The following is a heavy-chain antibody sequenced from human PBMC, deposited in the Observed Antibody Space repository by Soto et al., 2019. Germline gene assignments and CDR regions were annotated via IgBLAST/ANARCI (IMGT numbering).Heavy chain of an antibody. J-gene: IGHJ6*02. CDR2: INGDGTTT. CDR3: ARGVRGHYGKDV. Sequence: PGGSLILSCAASGFTFNNYWIHWVRQAPGKGPMWVSRINGDGTTTNYADSVKGRFAISRDNAKNTVYLQMNSLRAEDTALYYCARGVRGHYGKDVRGQGTTVTVSS. CDR1: GFTFNNYW. D-gene: IGHD3-10*01. V-gene: IGHV3-74*01.